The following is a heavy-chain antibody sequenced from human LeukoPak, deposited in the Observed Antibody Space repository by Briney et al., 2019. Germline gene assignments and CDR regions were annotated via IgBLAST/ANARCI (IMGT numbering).Heavy chain of an antibody. D-gene: IGHD2-21*01. CDR2: IRSDGGGT. J-gene: IGHJ4*02. V-gene: IGHV3-64D*09. Sequence: GGSLRLSCLASGFTFNNFAMHWVRPAPGKGLEYVAAIRSDGGGTYYADSVKGRFTISRDNSKNTLYLQMSSLRAEDTAVYYCVKLSISYYFDSWGQGTLVTVSS. CDR3: VKLSISYYFDS. CDR1: GFTFNNFA.